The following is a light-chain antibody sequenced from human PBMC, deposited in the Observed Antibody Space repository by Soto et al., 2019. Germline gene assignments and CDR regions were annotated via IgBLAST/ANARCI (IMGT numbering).Light chain of an antibody. Sequence: DIVMSQSPDSLAVFLGERATFNCKSGQSIFHSSTNRNYLAWYQQKPGQPLRLLFYWSTTRASGVPDRFSASGSATDFTLTISTLQAEDVAVSHCQQYYRTPPTFGQGTKVEIK. CDR3: QQYYRTPPT. V-gene: IGKV4-1*01. J-gene: IGKJ1*01. CDR2: WST. CDR1: QSIFHSSTNRNY.